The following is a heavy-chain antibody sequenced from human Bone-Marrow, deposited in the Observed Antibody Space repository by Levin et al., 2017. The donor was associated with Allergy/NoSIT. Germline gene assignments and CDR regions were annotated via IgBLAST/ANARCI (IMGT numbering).Heavy chain of an antibody. J-gene: IGHJ4*02. CDR2: ISMSGNYK. Sequence: GGSLRLSCQASGFTFSDHFMNWIRQAPGKGPEWVSYISMSGNYKNHADSVKGRFTTSRDNAKTTLYLQMNSLRPEDTAVYYCARGDSSGCPDYWGQGTLVTVSS. V-gene: IGHV3-11*05. CDR3: ARGDSSGCPDY. CDR1: GFTFSDHF. D-gene: IGHD3-22*01.